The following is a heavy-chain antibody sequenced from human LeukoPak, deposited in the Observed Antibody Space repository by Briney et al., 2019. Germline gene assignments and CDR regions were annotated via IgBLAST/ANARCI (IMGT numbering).Heavy chain of an antibody. CDR2: ISSSSSYI. CDR1: GFTFSSYS. J-gene: IGHJ4*02. Sequence: PGGSLRLSCAASGFTFSSYSMNWVRQAPGKGLEWVSSISSSSSYIYYADSVKGRFTISRDNAKNSLYLQMNSLRAEDTAVYYCASYSSSWLDYWGQGTLVTVSS. D-gene: IGHD6-13*01. CDR3: ASYSSSWLDY. V-gene: IGHV3-21*01.